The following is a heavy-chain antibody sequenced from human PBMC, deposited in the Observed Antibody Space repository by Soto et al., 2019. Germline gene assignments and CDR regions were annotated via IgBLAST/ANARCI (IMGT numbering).Heavy chain of an antibody. CDR3: VRDNEGIAAPGGLQH. D-gene: IGHD6-13*01. Sequence: QVQLVQSGAEVKKPGASVKVSCKASGYTFTSYYMNWVRQAPGQGLEWIGIINPCGGSISDAQKFQGRVTMTRDTSTSTVYMELSSLRSEDTAVYYCVRDNEGIAAPGGLQHWGQGTLVTVSS. V-gene: IGHV1-46*01. CDR2: INPCGGSI. J-gene: IGHJ1*01. CDR1: GYTFTSYY.